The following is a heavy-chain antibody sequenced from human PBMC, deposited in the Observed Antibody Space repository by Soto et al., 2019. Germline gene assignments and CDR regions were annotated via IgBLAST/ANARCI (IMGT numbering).Heavy chain of an antibody. CDR3: ARRPVTRSGYYSGNYYGMDV. V-gene: IGHV3-11*01. CDR1: GFTFSDYY. D-gene: IGHD3-3*01. CDR2: ISSSGSTI. J-gene: IGHJ6*02. Sequence: GGSLRLSCAASGFTFSDYYMSWIRQAPGKGLEWVSYISSSGSTIYYADSVKGRFTISRDNAKNSLYLQMNSLRAEDTAVYYCARRPVTRSGYYSGNYYGMDVWGQGTTVTVSS.